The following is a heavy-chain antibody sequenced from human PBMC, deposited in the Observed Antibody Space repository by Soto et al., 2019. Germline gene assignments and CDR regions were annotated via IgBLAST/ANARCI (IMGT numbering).Heavy chain of an antibody. V-gene: IGHV6-1*01. CDR2: TYFRSKWYN. CDR1: GDSVSSNSAA. D-gene: IGHD1-26*01. Sequence: TLSLTCAISGDSVSSNSAAWNWIRQSPSRGLEWLGRTYFRSKWYNDYAVSVKSRISINPDTSKNQFSLQLNSVTPEDTALYYCVRDVGFDFDYWGQGTRVTVSS. J-gene: IGHJ4*02. CDR3: VRDVGFDFDY.